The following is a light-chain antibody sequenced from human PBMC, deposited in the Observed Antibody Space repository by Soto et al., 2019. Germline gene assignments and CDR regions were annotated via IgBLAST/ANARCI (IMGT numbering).Light chain of an antibody. J-gene: IGKJ1*01. CDR2: STS. CDR1: QSVCDTY. CDR3: QHYDRAPMWT. Sequence: EIVLTQSPGTLSLSPGERATLSCRASQSVCDTYVAWYQQKPGQAPRLLMYSTSIRATGIPDRFSGSGSGTDFTLTISRLDPEDFAVYYCQHYDRAPMWTFGQGTKVDI. V-gene: IGKV3-20*01.